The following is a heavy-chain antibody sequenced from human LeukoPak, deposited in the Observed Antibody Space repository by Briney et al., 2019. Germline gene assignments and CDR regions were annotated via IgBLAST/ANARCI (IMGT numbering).Heavy chain of an antibody. J-gene: IGHJ4*02. V-gene: IGHV1-2*02. Sequence: ASVKVSCKASGYTFTGYYMHWVRQAPGQGLEWMGWINPNSGGTNYAQKFQGRVTMTRDTSISTAYMELSRLRSDDTAVYYCARDINLGIAAAPVDYWGQGTLVTVSS. CDR2: INPNSGGT. CDR1: GYTFTGYY. CDR3: ARDINLGIAAAPVDY. D-gene: IGHD6-13*01.